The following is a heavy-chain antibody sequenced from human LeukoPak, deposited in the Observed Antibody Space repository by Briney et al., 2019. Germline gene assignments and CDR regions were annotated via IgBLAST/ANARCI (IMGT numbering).Heavy chain of an antibody. J-gene: IGHJ4*02. V-gene: IGHV3-30*03. D-gene: IGHD3-10*01. CDR3: ARAPLRGVIINAFDY. CDR1: GFTFRAFG. Sequence: PGGSLRLSCAASGFTFRAFGLHWVRQAPGKGLEWVAVIAYDGSFQYYTDSVKGRFTISRDKSMNTLYLHMNSLRAEDTAVYYCARAPLRGVIINAFDYWGQGTLVTVSS. CDR2: IAYDGSFQ.